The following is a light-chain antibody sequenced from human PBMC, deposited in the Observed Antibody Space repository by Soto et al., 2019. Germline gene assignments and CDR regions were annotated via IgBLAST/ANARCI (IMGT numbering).Light chain of an antibody. CDR2: EDN. V-gene: IGLV6-57*04. J-gene: IGLJ2*01. Sequence: NFMLTQPHSVSESPGKTVTISCTRSSGSIASNYVQWYQQRPGSAPTTVIFEDNQRPSGVPDRFSGSTDGSSNSASLTISGLRTEEGADYSCHSYEPSTVVFGGGPKLPVL. CDR3: HSYEPSTVV. CDR1: SGSIASNY.